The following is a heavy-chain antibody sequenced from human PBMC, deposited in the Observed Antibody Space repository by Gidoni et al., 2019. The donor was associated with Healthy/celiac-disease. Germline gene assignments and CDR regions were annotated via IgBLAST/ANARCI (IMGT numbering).Heavy chain of an antibody. J-gene: IGHJ5*02. V-gene: IGHV4-59*08. CDR1: GGPISSYY. CDR3: ARHGARYDSSGSWFDP. CDR2: SYSSGST. D-gene: IGHD3-22*01. Sequence: QVQLQESGPGLVKPSETLSLTCTASGGPISSYYWSWIRQTPGKGLEWIGYSYSSGSTNYNPSLKSRVTISVDTSKNQFSLKLSSVTAADTAVYYCARHGARYDSSGSWFDPWGQGTLVTVSS.